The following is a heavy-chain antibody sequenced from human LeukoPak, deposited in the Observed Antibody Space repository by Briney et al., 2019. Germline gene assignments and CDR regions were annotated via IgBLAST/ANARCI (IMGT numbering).Heavy chain of an antibody. CDR1: GFTFSSYG. J-gene: IGHJ4*02. Sequence: PGGSLRLSCAASGFTFSSYGMHWVRQAPGKGLEWVAVTWYGGSNKYYADSVKGRFTISRDNSKNTLYLQMNSLRAEDTSVYYCAKDSGYDRAPFDYWGQGTLVTVSS. CDR2: TWYGGSNK. D-gene: IGHD5-12*01. V-gene: IGHV3-33*06. CDR3: AKDSGYDRAPFDY.